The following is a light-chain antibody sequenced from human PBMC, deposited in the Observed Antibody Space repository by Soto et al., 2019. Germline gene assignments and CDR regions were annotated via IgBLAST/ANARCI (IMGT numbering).Light chain of an antibody. J-gene: IGLJ2*01. V-gene: IGLV2-8*01. CDR2: EVI. Sequence: QSVLTQPPSASGSPGQSVTISCTGTNSDVGGYNYVSWYQQHPGKAPKLMIYEVIKRPSGVPDRFSGSKSGNTASLTVSGLQAEDEADYYCSSYAGSNNFVVFGGGTKLTVL. CDR3: SSYAGSNNFVV. CDR1: NSDVGGYNY.